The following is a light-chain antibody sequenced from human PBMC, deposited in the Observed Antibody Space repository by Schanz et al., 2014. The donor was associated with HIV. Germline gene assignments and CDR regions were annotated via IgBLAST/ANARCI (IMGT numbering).Light chain of an antibody. V-gene: IGLV1-40*01. J-gene: IGLJ1*01. CDR1: NSNIGAHYD. Sequence: QSVLAQPPSVSGAPGQRVTISCTGNNSNIGAHYDVHWYQLLPGTAPKLLIFDNANRPSGVPARFSGSKSGNTASLTVSGLQAEDEADYYCNSFAGGHNYVFGTGTKLTVL. CDR3: NSFAGGHNYV. CDR2: DNA.